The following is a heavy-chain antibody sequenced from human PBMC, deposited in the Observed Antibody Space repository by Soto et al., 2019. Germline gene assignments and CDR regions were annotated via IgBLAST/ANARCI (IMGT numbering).Heavy chain of an antibody. Sequence: QITLKESGPTVVKPTQTLTLTCAFSGFSLSTSEVGVGWIRQPPGQALEWLAMIYWDDDKRYNPSLDSRFTITKDTSKNQVVLTMIDMDPMDTATYYCAHSGDEFVSPRGFDYWGQGILVTVS. CDR2: IYWDDDK. V-gene: IGHV2-5*02. D-gene: IGHD3-16*01. CDR1: GFSLSTSEVG. CDR3: AHSGDEFVSPRGFDY. J-gene: IGHJ4*02.